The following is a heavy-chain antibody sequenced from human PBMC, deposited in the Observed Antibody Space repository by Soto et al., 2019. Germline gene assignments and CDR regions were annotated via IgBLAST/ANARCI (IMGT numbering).Heavy chain of an antibody. CDR2: IYYSGST. V-gene: IGHV4-39*01. Sequence: QLQLQESGPGLVKPSETLSLTCTVSGGSISSSSYYWVWISQPPGKGLEWIGSIYYSGSTSYNPSLKGRVTISVDTSKNQFSLKLSSVTAADTAVYYCARTRAVWFDPWGQGTLVTVSS. J-gene: IGHJ5*02. CDR3: ARTRAVWFDP. CDR1: GGSISSSSYY. D-gene: IGHD6-19*01.